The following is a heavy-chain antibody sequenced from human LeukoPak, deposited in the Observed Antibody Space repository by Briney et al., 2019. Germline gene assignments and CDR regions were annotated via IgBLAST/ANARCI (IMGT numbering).Heavy chain of an antibody. CDR1: GFHFKTYY. J-gene: IGHJ4*02. Sequence: GGSLRLSWAAPGFHFKTYYMSWGRPAPGTGLEWVANIKQDGSEKYYVDSLKGRFTISRDNAKNSLYLQMNSLRAEDMALYYCAKAPGYYYDSSNYFDSWGQGTLVTVSS. CDR3: AKAPGYYYDSSNYFDS. V-gene: IGHV3-7*03. D-gene: IGHD3-22*01. CDR2: IKQDGSEK.